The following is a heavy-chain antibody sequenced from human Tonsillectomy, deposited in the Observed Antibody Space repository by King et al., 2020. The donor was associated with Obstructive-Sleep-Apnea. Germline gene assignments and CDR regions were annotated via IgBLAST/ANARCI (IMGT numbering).Heavy chain of an antibody. D-gene: IGHD3-22*01. V-gene: IGHV4-30-4*01. Sequence: VQLQESGPGLVKPSQTLSLTCTVSGGSISSGDYYWIWIRQPPGKGLEWIGYIYYSGSTYYNPSLKSRVTISVDTSKNQFSLKLSSVTAADTAVYYCARVAYYYDNSGYSVKILDYWGQGTLVTVSS. J-gene: IGHJ4*02. CDR3: ARVAYYYDNSGYSVKILDY. CDR1: GGSISSGDYY. CDR2: IYYSGST.